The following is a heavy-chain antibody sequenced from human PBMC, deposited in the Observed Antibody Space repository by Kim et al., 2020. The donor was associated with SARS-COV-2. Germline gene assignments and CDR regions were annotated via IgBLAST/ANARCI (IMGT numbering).Heavy chain of an antibody. Sequence: SVKVSCKASGGTFSSYAISWVRQAPGQGLEWMGGIIPIFGTANYAQKFQGRVTITADESTSTAYMELSSLRSEDTAVYYCARDRNTAESPWYFDLWGRGTLVTVSS. J-gene: IGHJ2*01. CDR3: ARDRNTAESPWYFDL. D-gene: IGHD5-18*01. CDR2: IIPIFGTA. CDR1: GGTFSSYA. V-gene: IGHV1-69*13.